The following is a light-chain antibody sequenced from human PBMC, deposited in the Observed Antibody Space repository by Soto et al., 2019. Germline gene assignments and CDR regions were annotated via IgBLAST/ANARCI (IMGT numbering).Light chain of an antibody. V-gene: IGKV4-1*01. CDR2: WAS. CDR3: QQYYPTAIT. J-gene: IGKJ4*01. CDR1: QSVLNSSNHKNW. Sequence: DIVMTQSPDSLAVSLGERATINCKSSQSVLNSSNHKNWLSWYQLKSGQPPTLLIYWASTRESGVPDRFSGSGDGTEGTLTISSRQTEDVAVYDCQQYYPTAITFGQETMVEIK.